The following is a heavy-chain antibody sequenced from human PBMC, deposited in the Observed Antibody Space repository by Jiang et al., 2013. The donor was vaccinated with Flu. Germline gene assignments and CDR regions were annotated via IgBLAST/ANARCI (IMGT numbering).Heavy chain of an antibody. D-gene: IGHD2-15*01. CDR3: AGGAPETYCSGGSCYSEAFDI. Sequence: TSLKSRVTISVDTSKNQFSLKLSSVTAADTAVYYCAGGAPETYCSGGSCYSEAFDIWGQGTMVTVSS. J-gene: IGHJ3*02. V-gene: IGHV4-30-2*03.